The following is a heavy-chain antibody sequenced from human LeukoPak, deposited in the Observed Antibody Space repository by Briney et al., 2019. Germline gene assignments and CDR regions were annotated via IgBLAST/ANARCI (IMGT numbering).Heavy chain of an antibody. CDR3: AKVRDYDSSGYSDY. CDR2: ISGSGGST. J-gene: IGHJ4*02. Sequence: HPGGSLRLSCAASGFTFSSYAMSWVRQAPGKGLEWVSAISGSGGSTYYVDSVKGRFTISRDNFKNTLYLQMNSLRAEDTAVYYCAKVRDYDSSGYSDYWGQGNLVTVSS. D-gene: IGHD3-22*01. CDR1: GFTFSSYA. V-gene: IGHV3-23*01.